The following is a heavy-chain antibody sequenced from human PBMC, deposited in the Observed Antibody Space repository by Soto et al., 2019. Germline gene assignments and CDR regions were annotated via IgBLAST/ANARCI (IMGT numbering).Heavy chain of an antibody. CDR1: GFTFSSYS. J-gene: IGHJ5*02. D-gene: IGHD4-17*01. Sequence: EVQLVESGGGLVKPGGSLRLSCAASGFTFSSYSMNWVRQAPGKGLEWVSSISSSSSYIYYADSVKGRFTISRDNAKNSLYLQMNSLRAADTAVYYCARGAQDGVTTSSWFDPWGQGTLVTVSS. CDR3: ARGAQDGVTTSSWFDP. CDR2: ISSSSSYI. V-gene: IGHV3-21*01.